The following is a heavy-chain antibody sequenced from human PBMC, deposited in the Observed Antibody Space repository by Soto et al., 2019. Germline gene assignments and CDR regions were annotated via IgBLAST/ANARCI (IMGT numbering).Heavy chain of an antibody. J-gene: IGHJ4*02. CDR2: ISYDGSNK. CDR1: GFTFSSYG. D-gene: IGHD2-21*02. CDR3: AKNRCGGDCYAYYFDY. V-gene: IGHV3-30*18. Sequence: QVQLVESGGGVVQPGRSLRLSCAASGFTFSSYGMHWVRQAPGKGLEWVAVISYDGSNKYYADSVKGRFTTSRDNSKNTLNLQMKSLIAEDTAVYYCAKNRCGGDCYAYYFDYWGQGTLVTVSS.